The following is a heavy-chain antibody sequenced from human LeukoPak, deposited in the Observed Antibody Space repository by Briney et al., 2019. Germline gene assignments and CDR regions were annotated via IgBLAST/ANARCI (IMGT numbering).Heavy chain of an antibody. CDR1: GGSISSSSYY. V-gene: IGHV4-39*07. CDR2: MYSSGST. J-gene: IGHJ4*02. D-gene: IGHD2-15*01. CDR3: ARNSCSGGNCYEGRGYFDY. Sequence: SETLSLTCTVSGGSISSSSYYWGWIRQPPGKGLEWIGSMYSSGSTYYNPSLKSRVTISVDTSKNQFSLKLSSVTAADTAVYYCARNSCSGGNCYEGRGYFDYWGQGTLVTVSS.